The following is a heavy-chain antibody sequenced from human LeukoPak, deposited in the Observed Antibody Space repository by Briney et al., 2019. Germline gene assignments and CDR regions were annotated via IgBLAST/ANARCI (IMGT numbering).Heavy chain of an antibody. D-gene: IGHD4/OR15-4a*01. CDR2: IYYSGTT. J-gene: IGHJ6*02. V-gene: IGHV4-59*01. CDR3: AREDPRTKVPEGMDV. Sequence: SETPSLTCTVSGGSISHYYWSWIRQPPGKGLEWIGYIYYSGTTNYNPSLKSRVTISVDTSKNQFSLKLNSVTAADTAVYYCAREDPRTKVPEGMDVWGQGTTVTVS. CDR1: GGSISHYY.